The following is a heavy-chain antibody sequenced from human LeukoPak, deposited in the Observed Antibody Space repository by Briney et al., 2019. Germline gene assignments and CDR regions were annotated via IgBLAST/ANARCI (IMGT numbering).Heavy chain of an antibody. D-gene: IGHD3-22*01. Sequence: GGSLRLSCAASGLTFSSYGMSWVRQAPGRGLEWVSAISTTGGTTYYADSVRGRFTISRDNAKNSLYLQMNSLRAEDTAVYYCARDWLGDYDSSGYYYFDYWGQGTLVTVSS. V-gene: IGHV3-23*01. CDR3: ARDWLGDYDSSGYYYFDY. CDR2: ISTTGGTT. CDR1: GLTFSSYG. J-gene: IGHJ4*02.